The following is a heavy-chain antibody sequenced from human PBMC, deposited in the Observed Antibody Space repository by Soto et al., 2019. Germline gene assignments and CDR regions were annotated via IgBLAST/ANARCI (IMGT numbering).Heavy chain of an antibody. CDR2: IYYSGST. V-gene: IGHV4-31*03. Sequence: SETLSLTCTVSGGSISSGGYYWSWIRQHPGKGLEWIGYIYYSGSTYYNPSLKSRVAISVDTSKNQFSLKLSSVTAADTAVYYCAREARVVVTDNWFDPWGQGTLVTVSS. CDR3: AREARVVVTDNWFDP. J-gene: IGHJ5*02. CDR1: GGSISSGGYY. D-gene: IGHD3-22*01.